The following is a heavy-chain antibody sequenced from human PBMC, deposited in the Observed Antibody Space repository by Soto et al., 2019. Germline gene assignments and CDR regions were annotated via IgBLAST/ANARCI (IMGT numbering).Heavy chain of an antibody. D-gene: IGHD3-10*01. V-gene: IGHV4-59*08. J-gene: IGHJ3*02. CDR1: GGSISSYY. CDR2: IYYSGST. CDR3: ARRYGSFFDI. Sequence: SETLSLTCVVSGGSISSYYWSWIRQPPGKGLEWIGYIYYSGSTNYNPSLKSRVTISVDTSKNQFSLKLSSVTAADTAVYYCARRYGSFFDIWGQGTMVTVSS.